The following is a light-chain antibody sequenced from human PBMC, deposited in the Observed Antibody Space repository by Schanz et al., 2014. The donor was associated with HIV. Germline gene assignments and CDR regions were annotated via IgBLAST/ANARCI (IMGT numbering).Light chain of an antibody. V-gene: IGKV3D-7*01. J-gene: IGKJ3*01. CDR3: LQLNNFPFT. CDR1: QTVSSSS. CDR2: RAS. Sequence: EIVLTQSPDTLSLSPGERATLSCRASQTVSSSSLAWYQQKPGQAPRLLIYRASTGATGVPARFSGSGSGTEFTLTISSLQPDDFATYYCLQLNNFPFTFGPGTKVDPK.